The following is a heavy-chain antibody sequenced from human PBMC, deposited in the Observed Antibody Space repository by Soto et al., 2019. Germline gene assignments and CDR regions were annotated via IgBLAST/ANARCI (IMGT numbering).Heavy chain of an antibody. V-gene: IGHV3-30-3*01. D-gene: IGHD3-3*01. CDR1: GFTFSRYA. CDR2: ISYDASNK. Sequence: QVQLVESGGGVVQPGRSLRLSCAASGFTFSRYAMHWVRQAPGKGLEWVAVISYDASNKYYADSVKGRFTISRDNSKNTLYLQMNSLRAEDTTMYYCARARGGYYDFWSGYEPLDYWGQGTLVTVSS. J-gene: IGHJ4*02. CDR3: ARARGGYYDFWSGYEPLDY.